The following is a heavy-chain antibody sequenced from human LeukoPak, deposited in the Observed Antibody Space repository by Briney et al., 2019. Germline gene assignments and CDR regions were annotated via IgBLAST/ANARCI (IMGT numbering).Heavy chain of an antibody. CDR1: GYTFISYD. CDR3: ARSTWTYGPVDY. V-gene: IGHV1-8*01. CDR2: MNPNSGNT. J-gene: IGHJ4*02. D-gene: IGHD1-7*01. Sequence: GASVKVSCKASGYTFISYDINWVRQANGQGLEWMGWMNPNSGNTGFAQKFQGRVTITRNTSISTAYMQLSDLRSEDTAVYYCARSTWTYGPVDYWGQGTLVTVSS.